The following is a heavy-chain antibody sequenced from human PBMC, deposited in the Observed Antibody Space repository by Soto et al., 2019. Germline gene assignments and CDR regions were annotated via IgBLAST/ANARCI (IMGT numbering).Heavy chain of an antibody. CDR2: IFWDEDN. Sequence: QSTLKESGPTLVKPTQTLTLTCTLAGLSLSTSGVGVGWIRQPPGKALECLAHIFWDEDNRYRPSLKSSLIITKDTSKNQVVLTMTNMDPVDTATYYCAHSQWLKYNWFAPWGQGTLVTVSS. V-gene: IGHV2-5*02. J-gene: IGHJ5*02. D-gene: IGHD6-19*01. CDR1: GLSLSTSGVG. CDR3: AHSQWLKYNWFAP.